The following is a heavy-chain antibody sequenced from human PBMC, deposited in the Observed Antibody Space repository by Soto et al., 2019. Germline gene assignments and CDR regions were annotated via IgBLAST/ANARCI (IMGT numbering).Heavy chain of an antibody. CDR1: GFIFSHYT. D-gene: IGHD2-21*02. CDR3: TTWLTAHFDY. V-gene: IGHV3-23*01. CDR2: ISDPATGNT. J-gene: IGHJ4*02. Sequence: GGSLRLSCVASGFIFSHYTLNWVRRAPGKGLEWVSTISDPATGNTHYADSVKGRFTVSRDDSRNTVYLQMDSLRAEDTAIYYCTTWLTAHFDYWGQGTLATVSS.